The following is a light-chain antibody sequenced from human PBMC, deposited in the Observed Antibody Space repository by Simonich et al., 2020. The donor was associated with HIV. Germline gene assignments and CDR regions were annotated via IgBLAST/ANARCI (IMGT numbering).Light chain of an antibody. Sequence: EIVMTQSPATVSVSPGESAPLPCRASQSVSSYLAWYPQKPGQAPRLLIYGSSTMATYIPARISGSGSGTEFTLTISSMQSEDFAIYYCQQYNDWPPWTFGQGTKVEIK. CDR2: GSS. J-gene: IGKJ1*01. CDR1: QSVSSY. CDR3: QQYNDWPPWT. V-gene: IGKV3-15*01.